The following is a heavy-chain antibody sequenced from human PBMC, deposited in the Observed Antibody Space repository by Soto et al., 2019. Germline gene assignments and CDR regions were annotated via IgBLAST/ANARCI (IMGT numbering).Heavy chain of an antibody. CDR2: ISGSGGST. V-gene: IGHV3-23*01. CDR1: GFTFSSYA. J-gene: IGHJ6*02. D-gene: IGHD3-16*02. CDR3: AKDVSRDYCAGDFTRVIIDCCMGV. Sequence: GGSLRLSCAASGFTFSSYAMSWVRQAPGEGLEWVSAISGSGGSTYYADSVKGRFTISRDNSKNTLYLQMNSLRAEDTAVYYCAKDVSRDYCAGDFTRVIIDCCMGVWGQGTTVTVSS.